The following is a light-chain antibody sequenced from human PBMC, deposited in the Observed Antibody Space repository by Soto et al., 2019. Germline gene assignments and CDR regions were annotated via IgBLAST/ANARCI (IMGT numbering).Light chain of an antibody. J-gene: IGKJ5*01. CDR2: DAS. V-gene: IGKV3D-20*01. CDR1: QSGSSSY. Sequence: MLWTHSLVTLSLSPGERATLSCTPSQSGSSSYLAGYQQKPGLAPRLLIYDASSRATGIPDRFSGSGSGTDFTLTISRLEPEDFAVYYCQQYGSSPITFGQGTRLEIK. CDR3: QQYGSSPIT.